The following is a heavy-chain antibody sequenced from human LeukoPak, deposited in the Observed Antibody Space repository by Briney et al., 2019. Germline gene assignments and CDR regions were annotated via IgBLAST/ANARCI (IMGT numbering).Heavy chain of an antibody. J-gene: IGHJ4*02. D-gene: IGHD2-15*01. CDR3: AKGAVAAH. V-gene: IGHV3-30*18. CDR2: ISYDGSNK. Sequence: GGSLRLSCAASGFTFSSYGMHWVRQAPGKGLEWVAVISYDGSNKYYADSVKGRFTISRDNSKNTLYLQMNSLRAEDTAVYYCAKGAVAAHWGQGTLVTVSS. CDR1: GFTFSSYG.